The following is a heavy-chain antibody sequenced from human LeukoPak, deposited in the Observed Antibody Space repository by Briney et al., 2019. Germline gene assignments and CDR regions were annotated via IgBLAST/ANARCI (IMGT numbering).Heavy chain of an antibody. CDR2: ISWNSGSI. CDR1: GFTFDDYA. J-gene: IGHJ4*02. D-gene: IGHD3-22*01. Sequence: RPGGSLRLSCAASGFTFDDYAMQWVRHARGKGLEWVSGISWNSGSIGYADSVKGRFTISRDNAKNSLYLQMNSLRAEDTALYYCAKDTYYYDSSGYYSWGQGTLVTVSS. V-gene: IGHV3-9*01. CDR3: AKDTYYYDSSGYYS.